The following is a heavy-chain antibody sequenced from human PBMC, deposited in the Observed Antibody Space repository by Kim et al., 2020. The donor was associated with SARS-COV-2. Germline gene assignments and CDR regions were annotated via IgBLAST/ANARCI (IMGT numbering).Heavy chain of an antibody. J-gene: IGHJ4*02. Sequence: GGSLRLSCAASGFTFSSYSMHWVRQAPGKGLEWVSSISSSSSYIYYADSVKGRFTISRDNAKNSLYLQMNSLRAEDTAVYYCARPDGYNFPVGRRWGQGTLVTVSS. D-gene: IGHD5-12*01. CDR1: GFTFSSYS. CDR3: ARPDGYNFPVGRR. CDR2: ISSSSSYI. V-gene: IGHV3-21*01.